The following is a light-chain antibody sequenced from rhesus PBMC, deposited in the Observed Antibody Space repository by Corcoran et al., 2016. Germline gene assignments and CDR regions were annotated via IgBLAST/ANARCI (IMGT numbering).Light chain of an antibody. J-gene: IGKJ4*01. Sequence: DIQMTKSPSSWYASVGDRVTITCQASQGISNCLAWYQQKPGKAPNLLIYAASRLQSGVPSRFSGSGSRTEFTLTIISLQPDAFATYYCRPHNNCPRTFGGGTKVGI. CDR1: QGISNC. CDR2: AAS. CDR3: RPHNNCPRT. V-gene: IGKV1-33*02.